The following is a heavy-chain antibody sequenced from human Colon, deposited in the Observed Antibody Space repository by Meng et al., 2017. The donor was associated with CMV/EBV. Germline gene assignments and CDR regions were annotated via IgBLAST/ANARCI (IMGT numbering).Heavy chain of an antibody. J-gene: IGHJ4*02. CDR2: INSGNNT. CDR1: GFIVSNNY. CDR3: TRDSVGSYDFIEY. D-gene: IGHD3/OR15-3a*01. V-gene: IGHV3-66*01. Sequence: EVQLVESGGGLVQPGGSLRLSCAASGFIVSNNYMSWVRQAPGKGLEWVSLINSGNNTFYADSVKGRFIISRDNSKNTLYLQMNSLRAEDTALYYCTRDSVGSYDFIEYWGQGTLVTVSS.